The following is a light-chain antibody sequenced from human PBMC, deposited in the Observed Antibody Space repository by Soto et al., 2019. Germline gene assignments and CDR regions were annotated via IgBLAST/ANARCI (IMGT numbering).Light chain of an antibody. Sequence: DIVMTQSPDSLAVSLGERATINCKSSQSVLYSSNNKSYLAWFQQKPGQPPKLLIYWASNRESGVPDRFSGSGSGTDFSLSISSLQAGDVAVYYCQQYYSTPLTFGGGTMVEIK. CDR1: QSVLYSSNNKSY. CDR3: QQYYSTPLT. V-gene: IGKV4-1*01. CDR2: WAS. J-gene: IGKJ4*01.